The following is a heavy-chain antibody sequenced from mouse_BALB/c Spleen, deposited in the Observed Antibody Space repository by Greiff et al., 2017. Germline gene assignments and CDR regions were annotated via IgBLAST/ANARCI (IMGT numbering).Heavy chain of an antibody. CDR1: GYSFTSYW. CDR3: ARGYDAMDY. Sequence: VKLQQSGPQLVRPGASVKISCKASGYSFTSYWMHWVKQRPGQGLEWIGMIDPSDSETRLNQKFKDKATLTVDKSSSTAYMQLSSPTSEDSAVYYCARGYDAMDYWGQGTSVTVSA. D-gene: IGHD2-14*01. V-gene: IGHV1S126*01. CDR2: IDPSDSET. J-gene: IGHJ4*01.